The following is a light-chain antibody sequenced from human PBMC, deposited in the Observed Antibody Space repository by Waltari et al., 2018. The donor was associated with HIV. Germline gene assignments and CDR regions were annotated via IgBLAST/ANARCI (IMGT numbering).Light chain of an antibody. CDR2: RNN. CDR3: ATRDGSLKV. J-gene: IGLJ3*02. CDR1: SSNIGSNY. Sequence: QSVLTQPPSASGTPGQGVTISCVGDSSNIGSNYEYWYQQLPGTAPKVLIYRNNQRPSGVPDRFSGSKSGASASLTISGLRSADEAVYFCATRDGSLKVFGGGTKLTVL. V-gene: IGLV1-47*01.